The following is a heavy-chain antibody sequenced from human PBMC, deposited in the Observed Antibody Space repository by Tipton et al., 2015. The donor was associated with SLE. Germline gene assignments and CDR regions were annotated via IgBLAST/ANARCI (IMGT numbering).Heavy chain of an antibody. CDR2: ITNSGGST. J-gene: IGHJ6*03. V-gene: IGHV3-23*01. D-gene: IGHD6-6*01. Sequence: LRLSCAPSGFTFSTYAMNWVRQAPGMGLEWVAFITNSGGSTYYAASVKGRFTISRDNSKNTLYLQMNSLRVGDTAVYYCARAESARWDYYFMDVWGTGTTVSVAS. CDR3: ARAESARWDYYFMDV. CDR1: GFTFSTYA.